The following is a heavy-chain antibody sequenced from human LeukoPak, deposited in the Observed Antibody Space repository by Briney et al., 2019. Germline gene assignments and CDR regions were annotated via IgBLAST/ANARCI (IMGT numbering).Heavy chain of an antibody. J-gene: IGHJ4*02. Sequence: GGSLRLSCAASGFTFSSYAMSWVPQAPGKGLGWVSSITHSSDRTYYADSVRGRFTISRDDSKNTLYLQMNSLRAEDTAVFYCAKGRKWELLWGYFDYWGQGTPVTVSS. CDR3: AKGRKWELLWGYFDY. V-gene: IGHV3-23*01. CDR1: GFTFSSYA. D-gene: IGHD1-26*01. CDR2: ITHSSDRT.